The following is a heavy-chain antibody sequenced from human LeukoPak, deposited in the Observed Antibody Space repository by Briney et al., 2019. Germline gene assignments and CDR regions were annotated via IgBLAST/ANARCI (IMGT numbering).Heavy chain of an antibody. CDR2: ISWNSGSI. J-gene: IGHJ4*02. CDR1: GFTFDDYA. V-gene: IGHV3-9*01. Sequence: PGGSLRLSCAASGFTFDDYAMHWVRQAPGKGLEWVSGISWNSGSIGYADSVKGRFTISRDNAKNSLYLQMNSLRAEDTALYYCAKDSAAMVKDFDYWGQGTLVTVSS. D-gene: IGHD5-18*01. CDR3: AKDSAAMVKDFDY.